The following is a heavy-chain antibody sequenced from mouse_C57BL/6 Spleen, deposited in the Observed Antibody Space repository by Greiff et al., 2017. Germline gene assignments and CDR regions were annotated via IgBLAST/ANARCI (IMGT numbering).Heavy chain of an antibody. CDR1: GYTFTSYW. J-gene: IGHJ2*01. V-gene: IGHV1-59*01. CDR3: ARKGDSNYVDC. CDR2: IDPSDSYT. D-gene: IGHD2-5*01. Sequence: QVQLQQPGAELVRPGTSVKLSCKASGYTFTSYWMHWVKQRPGQGLEWIGVIDPSDSYTNYNQKFKGKATLTVDTSSSTAYMQLSSLTSEDSAVYYCARKGDSNYVDCWGQGTTLTVSS.